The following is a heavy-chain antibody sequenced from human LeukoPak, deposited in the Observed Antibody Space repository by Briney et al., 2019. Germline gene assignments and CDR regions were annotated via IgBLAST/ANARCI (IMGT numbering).Heavy chain of an antibody. J-gene: IGHJ4*02. CDR3: ARVAGRGYSRGWYRGFDY. CDR2: INSDGSST. Sequence: GGSLRLSCAASGFTFSSYWMHWVRQAPGKGLVWVSRINSDGSSTSYADSVKGRFTISRDNAKNTLYLQMNSLRAEDTAVYYCARVAGRGYSRGWYRGFDYWGQGTLVTVSS. CDR1: GFTFSSYW. D-gene: IGHD6-19*01. V-gene: IGHV3-74*01.